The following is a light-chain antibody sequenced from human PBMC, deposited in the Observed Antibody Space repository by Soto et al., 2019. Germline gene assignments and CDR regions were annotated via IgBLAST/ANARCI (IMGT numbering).Light chain of an antibody. Sequence: DIQMTQSPSTLSGSVGDRVTITCRASQTISSWLAWYQQKPGKAPKLLIYDASSLQSGVPSRFSGRGSGTEFTLTISSLQPDDFATYYCQQYDSYVTFGGGTKVDIK. CDR1: QTISSW. CDR3: QQYDSYVT. V-gene: IGKV1-5*01. CDR2: DAS. J-gene: IGKJ4*01.